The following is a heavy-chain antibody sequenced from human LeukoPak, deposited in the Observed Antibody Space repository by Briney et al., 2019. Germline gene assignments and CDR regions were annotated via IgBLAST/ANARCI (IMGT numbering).Heavy chain of an antibody. D-gene: IGHD1-1*01. J-gene: IGHJ4*02. CDR3: ARSYNWNYVGGHDY. V-gene: IGHV1-2*02. CDR1: GYTFTCYY. Sequence: ASVKVSCKASGYTFTCYYMHWVRQAPGQGREWMGWINPKSGGTNYEQKFKGRVTMTRDTSISTAYMELSSLRSEDTAVYYCARSYNWNYVGGHDYWGQGTLVTVSS. CDR2: INPKSGGT.